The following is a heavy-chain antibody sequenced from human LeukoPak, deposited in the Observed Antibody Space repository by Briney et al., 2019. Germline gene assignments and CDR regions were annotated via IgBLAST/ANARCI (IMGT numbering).Heavy chain of an antibody. CDR1: GFTFSSYA. CDR2: ISSNGGST. V-gene: IGHV3-64D*06. Sequence: GGSLRLSCSASGFTFSSYAMHWVRQAPGKGLEYVSAISSNGGSTYYADSVKGRFTISRDNSKNTLYLQMSSLRAEDTAVYYCVKVTDQLLLDYWGQGTLVTVPS. D-gene: IGHD2-2*01. J-gene: IGHJ4*02. CDR3: VKVTDQLLLDY.